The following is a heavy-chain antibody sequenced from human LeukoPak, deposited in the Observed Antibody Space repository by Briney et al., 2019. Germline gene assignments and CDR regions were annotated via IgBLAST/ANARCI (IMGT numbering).Heavy chain of an antibody. CDR1: GYTLTELS. D-gene: IGHD2-2*01. CDR3: ATDIAGERLDCSSTSCYVVDY. Sequence: ASVKVSCKVSGYTLTELSMHWVRQAPGKGLEWMGGFDPEDGETIYAQKFQGRVTMTEDTSTDTAYMELSSLRSEDTAVYYCATDIAGERLDCSSTSCYVVDYWGQGTLVTVSS. J-gene: IGHJ4*02. CDR2: FDPEDGET. V-gene: IGHV1-24*01.